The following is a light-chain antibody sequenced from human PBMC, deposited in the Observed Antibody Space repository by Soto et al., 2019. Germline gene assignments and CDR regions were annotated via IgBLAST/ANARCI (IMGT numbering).Light chain of an antibody. CDR2: EVT. Sequence: QSALTQPPSASGSPGQSVTISCTGTSSDVGGYLYVSWYQQHPGKAPKLMIVEVTKRPTGVPDRFSGSKSGNTASLTVSGLQAEDEANYYCSSYAGSNTVLFGGGTKLTVL. J-gene: IGLJ2*01. CDR3: SSYAGSNTVL. V-gene: IGLV2-8*01. CDR1: SSDVGGYLY.